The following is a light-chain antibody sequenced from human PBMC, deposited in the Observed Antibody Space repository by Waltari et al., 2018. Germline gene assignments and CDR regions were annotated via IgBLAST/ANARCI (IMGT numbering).Light chain of an antibody. Sequence: EIVLTQSPGTLSLSPGERATLSCRASQGVGKYLAWYQQRPGQAPRLLLYHTSIRAPGIPDRFSGRWSGTDFSLTISRLEPEDFAVYYCQKYDFLPATFGQGTTVEIK. CDR1: QGVGKY. CDR2: HTS. V-gene: IGKV3-20*01. J-gene: IGKJ1*01. CDR3: QKYDFLPAT.